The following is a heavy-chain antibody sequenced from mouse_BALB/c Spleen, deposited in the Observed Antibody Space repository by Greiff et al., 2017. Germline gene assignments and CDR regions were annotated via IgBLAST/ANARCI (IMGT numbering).Heavy chain of an antibody. J-gene: IGHJ3*01. CDR3: AREDYDGYPFAY. CDR2: ISYSGST. D-gene: IGHD2-3*01. CDR1: GYSITSDYA. V-gene: IGHV3-2*02. Sequence: EVHLVESGPGLVKPSQSLSLTCTVTGYSITSDYAWNWIRQFPGNKLEWMGYISYSGSTSYNPSLKSRISTTRDTSKNQFFLQLNSVTTEDTATYYCAREDYDGYPFAYWGQGTLVTVSA.